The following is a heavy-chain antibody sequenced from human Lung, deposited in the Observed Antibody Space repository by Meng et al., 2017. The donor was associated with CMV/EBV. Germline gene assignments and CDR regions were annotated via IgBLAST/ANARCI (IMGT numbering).Heavy chain of an antibody. V-gene: IGHV3-30*02. CDR2: IRYDGSNK. D-gene: IGHD2-2*02. J-gene: IGHJ5*02. CDR3: AKDQRIIRHCSSTSCYTWFDP. Sequence: GGSLRLXCAASGFTFSSYGMHWVRQAPGKGLEWVAFIRYDGSNKYYADSVKGRFTISRDNSKNTLYLQMNSLRAEDTAVYYCAKDQRIIRHCSSTSCYTWFDPWGPG. CDR1: GFTFSSYG.